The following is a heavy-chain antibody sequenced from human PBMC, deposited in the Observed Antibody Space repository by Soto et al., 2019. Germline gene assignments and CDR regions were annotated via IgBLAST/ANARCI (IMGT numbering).Heavy chain of an antibody. J-gene: IGHJ4*02. D-gene: IGHD3-10*01. CDR2: INHSGST. V-gene: IGHV4-34*01. CDR1: GCSFSDYY. CDR3: ARSTKYGSGSDCNY. Sequence: SETLSLSCAVSGCSFSDYYWSWIRQPPGKGLEWFGEINHSGSTNYNPSPKSRVTISVDTSKNKFSLKLNSVTAADTAVYYCARSTKYGSGSDCNYWGQGTLVTVSS.